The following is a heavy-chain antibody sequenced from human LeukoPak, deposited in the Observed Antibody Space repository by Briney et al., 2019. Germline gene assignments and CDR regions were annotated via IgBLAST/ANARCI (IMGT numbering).Heavy chain of an antibody. Sequence: RSLRLSCAASGFTFDDYAMHWVRQAPGKGLEWVSGISWNSGSIGYADSVKGRFTISRDNAKNSLYLQMNSLRAEDMALYYCAKDRAVYGDYVHSLTSWGQGTLVTVSS. CDR2: ISWNSGSI. CDR3: AKDRAVYGDYVHSLTS. CDR1: GFTFDDYA. V-gene: IGHV3-9*03. J-gene: IGHJ4*02. D-gene: IGHD4-17*01.